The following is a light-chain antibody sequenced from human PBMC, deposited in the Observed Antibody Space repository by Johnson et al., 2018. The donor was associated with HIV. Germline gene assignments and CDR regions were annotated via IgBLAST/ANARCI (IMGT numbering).Light chain of an antibody. CDR2: DNN. CDR3: GTWDSSLSTGGV. Sequence: QSVLTQPPSVSAAPGQKVTISCSGRSSNIGNAYVSWYQQLPGTAPKLLIYDNNKRPSGIPDRFSGSKSGTSATLGITGLQTVDEADYYCGTWDSSLSTGGVFGTGTKVTVL. V-gene: IGLV1-51*01. J-gene: IGLJ1*01. CDR1: SSNIGNAY.